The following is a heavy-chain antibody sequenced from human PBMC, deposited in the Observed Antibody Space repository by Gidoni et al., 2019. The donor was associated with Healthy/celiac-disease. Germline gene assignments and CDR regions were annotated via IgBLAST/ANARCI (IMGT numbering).Heavy chain of an antibody. Sequence: EVQLVESGGGLVQPGRSLRLSCAASGFTFDDYAIHWVRQAPGKGLEWVSGISWNSGSIGYADSVKGRFTISRDNAKNSLYLQMNSLRAEDTALYYCARNLAYSSSYGWLPYYGMDVWGQGTTVTVSS. D-gene: IGHD6-13*01. CDR1: GFTFDDYA. V-gene: IGHV3-9*01. CDR3: ARNLAYSSSYGWLPYYGMDV. CDR2: ISWNSGSI. J-gene: IGHJ6*02.